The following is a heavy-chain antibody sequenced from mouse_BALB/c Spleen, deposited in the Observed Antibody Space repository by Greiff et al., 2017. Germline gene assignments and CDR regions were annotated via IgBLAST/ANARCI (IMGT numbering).Heavy chain of an antibody. CDR2: ISNGGGST. D-gene: IGHD1-2*01. J-gene: IGHJ2*01. Sequence: EVQVVESGGGLVQPGGSLKLSCAASGFTFSSYTMSWVRQTPEKRLAWVAYISNGGGSTYYPDTVKGRFTISRNNAKNTLYLQMSSLKSEDTAMYYCAKHHYWDEDFDYWGQGTTLTVSS. CDR1: GFTFSSYT. V-gene: IGHV5-12-2*01. CDR3: AKHHYWDEDFDY.